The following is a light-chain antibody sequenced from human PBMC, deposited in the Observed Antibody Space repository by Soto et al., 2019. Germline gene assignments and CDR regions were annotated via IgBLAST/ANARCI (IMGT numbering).Light chain of an antibody. J-gene: IGKJ4*01. CDR2: GAF. V-gene: IGKV3-15*01. CDR1: QSVTSN. Sequence: EIVMTQSPATLSVSPGETATLSCRASQSVTSNLAWYQQKPGQGPRRLIYGAFTRATGSPARFSGSGSGTEFTLTISSLQSEDFEVYYCQQYKNWPPLTFGGGTKVEIK. CDR3: QQYKNWPPLT.